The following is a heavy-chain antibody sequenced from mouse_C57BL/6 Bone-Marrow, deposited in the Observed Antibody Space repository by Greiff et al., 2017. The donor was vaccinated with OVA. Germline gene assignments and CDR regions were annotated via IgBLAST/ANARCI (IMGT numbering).Heavy chain of an antibody. CDR3: ARRPY. CDR2: INPSTGGT. CDR1: GYSFTGYY. J-gene: IGHJ2*01. V-gene: IGHV1-42*01. Sequence: EVKLVESGPELVKPGASVKISCKASGYSFTGYYMNWVKQSPEKSLEWIGEINPSTGGTTYNQKFKAKATLTVDKSSSTAYMQLKSLTSEDSAVYYCARRPYWGQGTTLTVSS.